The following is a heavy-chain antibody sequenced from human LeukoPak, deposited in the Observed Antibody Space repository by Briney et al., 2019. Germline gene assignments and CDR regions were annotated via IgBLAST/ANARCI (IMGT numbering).Heavy chain of an antibody. D-gene: IGHD6-19*01. Sequence: TSETLSLTCAVYGGSFSGYYWSWIRQPPGKGLEWIGEINHSGSTNYNPSLKSRVTISVDTSKNQFSLKLSSVTAADTAVYYCARRRGSGSTQVFDYWGQGTLVTVSS. V-gene: IGHV4-34*01. CDR2: INHSGST. CDR1: GGSFSGYY. J-gene: IGHJ4*02. CDR3: ARRRGSGSTQVFDY.